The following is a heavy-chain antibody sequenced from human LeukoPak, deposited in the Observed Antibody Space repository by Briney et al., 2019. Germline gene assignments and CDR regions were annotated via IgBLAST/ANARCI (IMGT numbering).Heavy chain of an antibody. CDR3: ARDSHAPDRDVVSCYLDY. CDR2: ISYDGSNK. CDR1: GFTFSSYA. V-gene: IGHV3-30-3*01. J-gene: IGHJ4*02. Sequence: GGSLRLSCAASGASGFTFSSYAMHWVRQAPGKGLEWLAVISYDGSNKYYADSVKGRFTISRDNSRNTLYLQMNSLRAEDTAVYYCARDSHAPDRDVVSCYLDYWGQGTLVTVSS. D-gene: IGHD5-24*01.